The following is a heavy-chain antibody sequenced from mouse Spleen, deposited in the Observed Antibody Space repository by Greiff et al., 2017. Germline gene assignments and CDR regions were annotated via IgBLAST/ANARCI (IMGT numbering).Heavy chain of an antibody. Sequence: EVKLQESGGGLVKPGGSLKLSCAASGFTFSSYGMSWVRQTPEKRLEWVATISGGGSYTYYPDSVKGRFTISRDNAKHNLYLQMSSLRSEDTALYYCARPRWLLRDYYYAMDYWGQGTSVTVSS. CDR2: ISGGGSYT. CDR1: GFTFSSYG. J-gene: IGHJ4*01. CDR3: ARPRWLLRDYYYAMDY. D-gene: IGHD2-3*01. V-gene: IGHV5-9-2*01.